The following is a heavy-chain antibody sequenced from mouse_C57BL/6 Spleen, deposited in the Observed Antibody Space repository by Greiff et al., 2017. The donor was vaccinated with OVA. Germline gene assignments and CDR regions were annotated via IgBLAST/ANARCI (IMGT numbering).Heavy chain of an antibody. V-gene: IGHV1-81*01. CDR3: ARLSHYAMDY. J-gene: IGHJ4*01. CDR2: IYPRSGNT. Sequence: VQLQQSGAELARPGASVKLSCKASGYTFTSYGISWVKQRTGQGLEWIGEIYPRSGNTYYNEKFKGKATLTADKSSSTAYMELRSLTSEDSAVYFCARLSHYAMDYWGQGTSVTVSS. CDR1: GYTFTSYG.